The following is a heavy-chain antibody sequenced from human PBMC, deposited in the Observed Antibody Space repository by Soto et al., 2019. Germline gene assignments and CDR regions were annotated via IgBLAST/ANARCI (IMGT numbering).Heavy chain of an antibody. CDR3: ARHSTNQRWYYGWFDP. Sequence: PSETLSLTCSVSGDSVSSVAHYWAWVRQPPGKGLEWIGSLYYTGSTYYNPSLKSRAAISIDTSKNQFSLNLMSTTAADTAVYYCARHSTNQRWYYGWFDPWGHGTLVTVSS. CDR1: GDSVSSVAHY. J-gene: IGHJ5*02. D-gene: IGHD3-10*01. CDR2: LYYTGST. V-gene: IGHV4-39*01.